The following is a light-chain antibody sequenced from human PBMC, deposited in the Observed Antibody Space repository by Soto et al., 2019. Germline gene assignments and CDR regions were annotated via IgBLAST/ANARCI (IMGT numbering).Light chain of an antibody. CDR3: HQYDNSPLT. CDR1: QSVSSSY. V-gene: IGKV3-20*01. Sequence: EIVLTQSPGTLSLSPGERATLSCRASQSVSSSYVAWYQQKPGQAPRLLIYGASSRPTGIPDRFSGSGSGPDFTLTISRLEPEDFAVYYCHQYDNSPLTFGGGTKVEIK. J-gene: IGKJ4*01. CDR2: GAS.